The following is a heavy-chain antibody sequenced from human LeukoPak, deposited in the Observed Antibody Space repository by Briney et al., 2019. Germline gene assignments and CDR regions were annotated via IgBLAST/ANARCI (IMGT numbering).Heavy chain of an antibody. CDR3: AIGVVATGLLDY. J-gene: IGHJ4*02. V-gene: IGHV1-69*05. Sequence: GASVTVSCKASGGTFSSYAISWVRQAPGQGLEWMGGIIPIFGTANYAQKFQGRVTITTDESTSTAYMELSSLRSEDTAVYYCAIGVVATGLLDYWGQGTLVTVSS. CDR2: IIPIFGTA. CDR1: GGTFSSYA. D-gene: IGHD2-21*02.